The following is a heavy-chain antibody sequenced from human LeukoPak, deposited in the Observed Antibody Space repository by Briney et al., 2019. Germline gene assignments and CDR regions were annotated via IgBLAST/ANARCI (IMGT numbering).Heavy chain of an antibody. Sequence: PGGSLRLSCAASGFTFSSYAMSWVRQAPGKGLEWVSAISGSGGSTYYGDSVKGRFTISRDNSKNTLYLQMNSPRAEDTAVYYCVKDQGFYYDSSVYYWGQGTLVTVSS. D-gene: IGHD3-22*01. CDR2: ISGSGGST. CDR3: VKDQGFYYDSSVYY. CDR1: GFTFSSYA. V-gene: IGHV3-23*01. J-gene: IGHJ4*02.